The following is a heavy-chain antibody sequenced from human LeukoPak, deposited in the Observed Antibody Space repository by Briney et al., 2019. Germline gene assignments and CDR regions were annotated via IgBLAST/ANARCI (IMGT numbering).Heavy chain of an antibody. CDR2: INPSSGGT. J-gene: IGHJ4*02. CDR1: GYTFTGYY. V-gene: IGHV1-2*02. D-gene: IGHD1-26*01. CDR3: ARTPTETPGMH. Sequence: ASVKAACKASGYTFTGYYTHWVRQAAGQGLEWMGWINPSSGGTNYAQKFQGRLTLTRDTPINPAYMELTRLRSDHTAVNLCARTPTETPGMHWGQGTLVIVSS.